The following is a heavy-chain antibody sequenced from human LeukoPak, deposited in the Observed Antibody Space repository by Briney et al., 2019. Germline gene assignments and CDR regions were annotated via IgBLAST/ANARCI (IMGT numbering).Heavy chain of an antibody. D-gene: IGHD5-18*01. CDR1: GYTFTSYG. V-gene: IGHV1-18*01. CDR3: AKDPGPGYSYDTSADY. Sequence: ASVKVSCKASGYTFTSYGISWVRQAPGQGLEWMGWISAYNGNTNYAQKLQGRVTMTTDTSTSTAYMELRSLRAEDTAVYYCAKDPGPGYSYDTSADYWGQGTLVTVSS. CDR2: ISAYNGNT. J-gene: IGHJ4*02.